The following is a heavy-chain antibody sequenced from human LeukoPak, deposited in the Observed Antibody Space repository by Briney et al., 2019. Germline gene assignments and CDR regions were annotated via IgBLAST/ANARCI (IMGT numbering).Heavy chain of an antibody. D-gene: IGHD3-10*01. V-gene: IGHV3-23*01. Sequence: GSLRPSCAASGFTFSSYAMSCVRQAPGKGLEWVSAISGSGRSTYYADSVKGRFTISRANSKNTLYLQMNSLRAEETAVYYCAKCSSLLWFGELNWFDPWGQGTLVTVSS. CDR3: AKCSSLLWFGELNWFDP. CDR2: ISGSGRST. CDR1: GFTFSSYA. J-gene: IGHJ5*02.